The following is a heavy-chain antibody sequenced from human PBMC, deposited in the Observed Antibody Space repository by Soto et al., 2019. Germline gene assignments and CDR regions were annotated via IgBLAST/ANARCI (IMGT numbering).Heavy chain of an antibody. V-gene: IGHV1-69*13. Sequence: SVKVSWKASGGTFSSYAISWVRQATGQGLEWMGGIIPIFGTANYAQKFQGRVTITADESTSTAYMELSSLRSEDTAVYYCAREERVLVLAAMRYYYGMDVWGQGTTVTVSS. CDR3: AREERVLVLAAMRYYYGMDV. CDR1: GGTFSSYA. CDR2: IIPIFGTA. J-gene: IGHJ6*02. D-gene: IGHD2-2*01.